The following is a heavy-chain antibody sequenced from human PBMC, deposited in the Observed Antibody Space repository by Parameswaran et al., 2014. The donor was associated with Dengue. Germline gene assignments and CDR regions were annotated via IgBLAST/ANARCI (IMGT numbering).Heavy chain of an antibody. Sequence: KWIRQPPGKGLEWVSYISSSSSTIYYADSVKGRFTISRDNAKNSLYLQMNSLRAEDTAVYYCVTGIAAAGTIDYWGQGTLVTVSS. CDR2: ISSSSSTI. D-gene: IGHD6-13*01. J-gene: IGHJ4*02. V-gene: IGHV3-48*04. CDR3: VTGIAAAGTIDY.